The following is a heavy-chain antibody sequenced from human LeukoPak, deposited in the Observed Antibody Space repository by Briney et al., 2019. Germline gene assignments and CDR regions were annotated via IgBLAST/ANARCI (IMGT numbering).Heavy chain of an antibody. CDR3: AREVAYCGGDCPHLDY. Sequence: GGSLRLPCAASGFTFIIYEMNWVRQAPGKGLEWVSYISSSGSSIYYADSVKGRFTISRDNAKNSLYLQMNSLRAEDTAVYYCAREVAYCGGDCPHLDYWGQGTLVTVSS. CDR1: GFTFIIYE. J-gene: IGHJ4*02. D-gene: IGHD2-21*02. V-gene: IGHV3-48*03. CDR2: ISSSGSSI.